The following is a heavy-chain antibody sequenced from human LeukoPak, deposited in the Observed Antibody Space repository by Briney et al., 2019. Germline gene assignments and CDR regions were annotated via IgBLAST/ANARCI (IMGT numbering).Heavy chain of an antibody. CDR3: ARGGGSSWYVN. J-gene: IGHJ4*02. V-gene: IGHV4-4*02. Sequence: SETLSLTCAVSGGSISSSNWWSWVRQPPGKGLEWIGDIYHSGITNYNPSLKSRVTISVDTSKNQFSLKLSSVTAADTAVYYCARGGGSSWYVNWGQGTLVTVSS. D-gene: IGHD6-13*01. CDR2: IYHSGIT. CDR1: GGSISSSNW.